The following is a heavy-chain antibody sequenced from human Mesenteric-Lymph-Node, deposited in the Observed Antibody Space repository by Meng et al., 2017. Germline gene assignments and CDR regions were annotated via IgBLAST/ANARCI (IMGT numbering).Heavy chain of an antibody. V-gene: IGHV4-30-2*01. CDR2: IYHGVNI. CDR3: VRDTRRGGGWFDP. J-gene: IGHJ5*02. Sequence: QVPFQESGSGLVRPSQTLSRTCAVSGDPTTSGDYSWTWIRQPPGKGREWIGYIYHGVNISYTPSLRSRVTISVDKSRNQFSLKLTSVSAADTAVYYWVRDTRRGGGWFDPWGQGTLVTVSS. CDR1: GDPTTSGDYS. D-gene: IGHD3-10*01.